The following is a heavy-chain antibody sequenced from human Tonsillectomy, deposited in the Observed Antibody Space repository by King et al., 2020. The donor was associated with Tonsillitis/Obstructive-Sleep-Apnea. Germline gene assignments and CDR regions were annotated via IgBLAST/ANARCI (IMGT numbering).Heavy chain of an antibody. V-gene: IGHV5-51*01. Sequence: QLVQSGAEVKKPGESLKISCKGSGYNFTRNCIGWVRQMPGKGLEWMGIIYPGDSDTRYSPSFQGQVTISADKSIRTAYLRWSSLKASDTGMYYCARVAWNDEGFYYYMDVWGTGTTVTVSS. CDR1: GYNFTRNC. CDR3: ARVAWNDEGFYYYMDV. J-gene: IGHJ6*03. D-gene: IGHD1-1*01. CDR2: IYPGDSDT.